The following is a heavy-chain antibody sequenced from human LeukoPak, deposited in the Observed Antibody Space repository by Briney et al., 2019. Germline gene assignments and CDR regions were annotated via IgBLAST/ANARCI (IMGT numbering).Heavy chain of an antibody. CDR3: ARLRITGTTGWFDP. V-gene: IGHV4-31*03. D-gene: IGHD1-7*01. J-gene: IGHJ5*02. CDR1: GGSISSGGYY. CDR2: IYYSGST. Sequence: SETLSLTCTVSGGSISSGGYYWSWIRQHPGKGLEWIGYIYYSGSTYYNPSLKSRVTISVDTSKNQFSLKLSSVTAADTAVYYCARLRITGTTGWFDPWGQGTLVTVSS.